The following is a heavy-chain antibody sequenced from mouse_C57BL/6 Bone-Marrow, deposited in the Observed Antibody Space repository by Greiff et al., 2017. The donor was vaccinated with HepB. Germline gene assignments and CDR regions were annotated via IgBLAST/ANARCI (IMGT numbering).Heavy chain of an antibody. J-gene: IGHJ1*03. Sequence: VQLQQPGAELVMPGASVKLSCKASGYTFTSYWMHWVKQRPGQGLEWIGEIDPSDSYTNYNQKFKGKSTLTVDKSSSTAYMQLSSLTSEDSAVYYCERGVVAKDWDFDVWGTGTTVTVSS. CDR1: GYTFTSYW. CDR2: IDPSDSYT. CDR3: ERGVVAKDWDFDV. V-gene: IGHV1-69*01. D-gene: IGHD1-1*01.